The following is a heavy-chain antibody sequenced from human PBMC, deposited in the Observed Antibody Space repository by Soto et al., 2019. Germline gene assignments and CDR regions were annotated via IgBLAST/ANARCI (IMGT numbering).Heavy chain of an antibody. CDR2: IKSKTDGGTT. D-gene: IGHD1-20*01. CDR3: TTDFLEPNWNGSPPQRKPNHFDY. CDR1: GFTFSNAW. Sequence: EVQLVESGGGLVKPGGSLRLSCAASGFTFSNAWMSWVRQAPGKGLEWVGRIKSKTDGGTTDYAAPVKGRFTISRDDSKNTLYLQMNSLKTEDTAVYYCTTDFLEPNWNGSPPQRKPNHFDYWGQGTLVTVSS. J-gene: IGHJ4*02. V-gene: IGHV3-15*01.